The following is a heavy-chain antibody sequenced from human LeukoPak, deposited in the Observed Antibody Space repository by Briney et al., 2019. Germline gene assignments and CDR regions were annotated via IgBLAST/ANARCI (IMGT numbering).Heavy chain of an antibody. CDR1: GYSFTSYW. V-gene: IGHV5-51*01. J-gene: IGHJ5*02. D-gene: IGHD6-13*01. CDR2: IYPGDSDT. Sequence: GEALKISCKGSGYSFTSYWIGWVRQMPGKGLEGMGIIYPGDSDTRYSPSFQGQVTISADKSISTAYLQWSSLKASDTAMYYCARLPIAAAGTRWFDPWGQGTLVTVSS. CDR3: ARLPIAAAGTRWFDP.